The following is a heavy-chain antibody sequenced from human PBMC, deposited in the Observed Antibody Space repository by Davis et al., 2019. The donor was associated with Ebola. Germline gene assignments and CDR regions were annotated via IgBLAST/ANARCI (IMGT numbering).Heavy chain of an antibody. CDR2: ISYDGSNK. J-gene: IGHJ4*02. D-gene: IGHD3-3*01. Sequence: GESLKISCAASGFTFSSYAMHWVRQAPGKGLEWVAVISYDGSNKYYADSVKGRFTISRDNSKNTLYLQMNSLRAEDTAVYYCARNGYYDFWSGYYPIDYWGQGTLVTVSS. CDR3: ARNGYYDFWSGYYPIDY. V-gene: IGHV3-30-3*01. CDR1: GFTFSSYA.